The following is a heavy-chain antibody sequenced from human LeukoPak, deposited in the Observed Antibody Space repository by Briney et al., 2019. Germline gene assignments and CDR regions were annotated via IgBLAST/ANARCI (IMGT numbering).Heavy chain of an antibody. D-gene: IGHD3-22*01. CDR2: INPSGGST. V-gene: IGHV1-46*01. CDR3: ARGQNYYDSSGYLYYFDY. J-gene: IGHJ4*02. CDR1: GYTFTSYY. Sequence: ASVKVSCKASGYTFTSYYMHWVRQAPGQGLEWTEIINPSGGSTSYAQKFQGRVTMTRDTSTSTVYMELSSLRSEDTAVYYCARGQNYYDSSGYLYYFDYWGQGTLVTVSS.